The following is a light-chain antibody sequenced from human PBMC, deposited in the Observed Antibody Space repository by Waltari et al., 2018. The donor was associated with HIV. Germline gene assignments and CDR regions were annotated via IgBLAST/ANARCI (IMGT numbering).Light chain of an antibody. CDR3: SAYTMSGSLV. V-gene: IGLV2-14*01. CDR2: GVS. Sequence: QSALTQPASLSGSPGQSITITCSGTGSDIGLYDLVSWYRQEPAKAPRLLIYGVSNRPSEISRRFSGSKARPTASLTSSALQADDEGDYYCSAYTMSGSLVFGGGTKLTVL. J-gene: IGLJ2*01. CDR1: GSDIGLYDL.